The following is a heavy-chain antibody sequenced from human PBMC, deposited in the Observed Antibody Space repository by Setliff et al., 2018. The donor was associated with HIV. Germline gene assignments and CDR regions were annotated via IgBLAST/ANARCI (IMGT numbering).Heavy chain of an antibody. Sequence: KASETLSLTCTVSGGSMSRFYWTWIRQPPGKGLEWIGFVYSTGSINYSPSFRGRLTISLDTSENQFSLHLTSVTAADTAVYYCARAEGDAYNSLPYFDSWGPGALVTVSS. J-gene: IGHJ4*02. D-gene: IGHD1-1*01. CDR2: VYSTGSI. CDR3: ARAEGDAYNSLPYFDS. V-gene: IGHV4-59*01. CDR1: GGSMSRFY.